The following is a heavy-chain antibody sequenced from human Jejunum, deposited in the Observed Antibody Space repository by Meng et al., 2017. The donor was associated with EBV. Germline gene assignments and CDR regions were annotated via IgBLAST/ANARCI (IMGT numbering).Heavy chain of an antibody. Sequence: QVQLVAPGGGVVQPGRSLRLSCAASGFTFSTSGIHWVRQAPGKGLEWVAGISFDGSNKYYADSVKGRFTISRDNSKNTVYLQMNSLRAEDTAVYYCARVYRTETGPLTWGQGTLVTVAS. D-gene: IGHD3-9*01. V-gene: IGHV3-30*03. CDR2: ISFDGSNK. CDR3: ARVYRTETGPLT. J-gene: IGHJ5*02. CDR1: GFTFSTSG.